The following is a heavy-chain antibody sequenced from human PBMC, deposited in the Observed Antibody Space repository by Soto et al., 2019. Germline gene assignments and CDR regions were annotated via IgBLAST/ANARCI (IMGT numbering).Heavy chain of an antibody. CDR2: IYYSGST. J-gene: IGHJ6*02. CDR3: ARTRWYDYYYHGMDV. V-gene: IGHV4-59*01. CDR1: GGSISSYY. Sequence: QVQLQESGPGLVKPSETLSLTCTVSGGSISSYYWSWIRQPPGKGLEWIGYIYYSGSTNYNPSLNSRITIXXDXSXXQFSLKRSSVTAADTAVYYCARTRWYDYYYHGMDVWGQGTTVTVSS. D-gene: IGHD2-15*01.